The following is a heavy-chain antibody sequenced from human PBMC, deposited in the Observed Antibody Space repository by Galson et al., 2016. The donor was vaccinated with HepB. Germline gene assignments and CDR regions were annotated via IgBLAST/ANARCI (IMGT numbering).Heavy chain of an antibody. D-gene: IGHD3-3*01. J-gene: IGHJ4*02. Sequence: SVKVSCKASGFSFSSSAVHWVRQTRGQRLEWIGWIVVGSGNTNYAQQFQERVTITRVLSSGTAYMELSSLRSEDTAVYYCAGYDFWSGYYGYYFDNWGQGTLVTVSS. V-gene: IGHV1-58*01. CDR2: IVVGSGNT. CDR3: AGYDFWSGYYGYYFDN. CDR1: GFSFSSSA.